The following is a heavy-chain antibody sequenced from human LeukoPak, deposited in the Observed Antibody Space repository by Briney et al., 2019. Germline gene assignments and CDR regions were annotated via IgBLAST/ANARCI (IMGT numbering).Heavy chain of an antibody. CDR1: GFTFDAFG. D-gene: IGHD7-27*01. V-gene: IGHV3-20*04. J-gene: IGHJ4*02. CDR2: IRGDAGST. Sequence: VRPGGSLRLSCAASGFTFDAFGMTWVRQAPGKGLEWVSAIRGDAGSTGYADSVKGRFNISRDNAKNSLYLQMNSLRVEDTALYYCARVWAWGSGNYFDNWGQGTLVTVSS. CDR3: ARVWAWGSGNYFDN.